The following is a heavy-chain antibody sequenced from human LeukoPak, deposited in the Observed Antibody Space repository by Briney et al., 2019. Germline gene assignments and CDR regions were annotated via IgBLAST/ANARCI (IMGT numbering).Heavy chain of an antibody. CDR1: GGXISSSSYY. J-gene: IGHJ3*02. Sequence: SETLSLTCTVSGGXISSSSYYWGWIRQPPGRGLEWLGSIYYSGSTYYNPSLKSRVTISVDTSKNQFSLKLSSVTAADTAVYYCARDSYGSGRNAFDIWGQGTVVTVSS. V-gene: IGHV4-39*02. D-gene: IGHD3-10*01. CDR2: IYYSGST. CDR3: ARDSYGSGRNAFDI.